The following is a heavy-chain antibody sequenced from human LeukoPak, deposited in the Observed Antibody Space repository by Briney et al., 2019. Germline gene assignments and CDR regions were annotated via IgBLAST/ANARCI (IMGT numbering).Heavy chain of an antibody. CDR3: ARSYSSSWYSYFDY. D-gene: IGHD6-13*01. CDR1: GGTFSSYA. J-gene: IGHJ4*02. CDR2: IIPIFGTA. Sequence: SVKVSCKASGGTFSSYAISWVRQAPGQGLDWMGGIIPIFGTANYAQKFQGRVTITADESTSSAYMELSSLRSEDTAVYYCARSYSSSWYSYFDYWGQGTLVTVSS. V-gene: IGHV1-69*13.